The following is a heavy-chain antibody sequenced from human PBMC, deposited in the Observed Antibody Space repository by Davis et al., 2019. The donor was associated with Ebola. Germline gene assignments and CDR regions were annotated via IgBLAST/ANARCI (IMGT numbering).Heavy chain of an antibody. CDR1: GYTFSSYG. D-gene: IGHD5-12*01. J-gene: IGHJ4*02. CDR3: ARDLGEGGVATTYFDY. Sequence: ASVKVSCKASGYTFSSYGISWVRQAPGQGLEWMGWISAYNGITKYAQKLQGRVTMTTDTSTSTAYMELRSLRSDDTAVYYCARDLGEGGVATTYFDYWGQGTLVTVSS. CDR2: ISAYNGIT. V-gene: IGHV1-18*01.